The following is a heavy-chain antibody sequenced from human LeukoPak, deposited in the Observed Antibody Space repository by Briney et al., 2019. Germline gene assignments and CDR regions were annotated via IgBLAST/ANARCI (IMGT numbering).Heavy chain of an antibody. CDR2: IVIASGNT. CDR3: AADLIAVAGSWR. CDR1: VLTFTSSA. V-gene: IGHV1-58*01. Sequence: ASVKVSCKSSVLTFTSSAVQGVRQARGQRLEWIGWIVIASGNTRYAQKFQERVTFTRDLSTSTAYMDLSGLRSEDTAMYYCAADLIAVAGSWRWGQGSLVIVSS. J-gene: IGHJ4*02. D-gene: IGHD6-19*01.